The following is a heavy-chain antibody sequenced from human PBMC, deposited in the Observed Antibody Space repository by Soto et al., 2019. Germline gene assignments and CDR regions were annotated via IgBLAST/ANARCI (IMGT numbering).Heavy chain of an antibody. CDR3: ARDPFTSPVENGFDI. D-gene: IGHD3-10*01. Sequence: PSETLSLTCAVSGGSFSRFYWSWIRQPPGMGLEWIGETNHRGSTSYNSSLKGRFTISRDNAKKSLYLQMYSLRAEDTAVYYCARDPFTSPVENGFDIWGRGTMVTVSS. J-gene: IGHJ3*02. CDR1: GGSFSRFY. V-gene: IGHV4-34*01. CDR2: TNHRGST.